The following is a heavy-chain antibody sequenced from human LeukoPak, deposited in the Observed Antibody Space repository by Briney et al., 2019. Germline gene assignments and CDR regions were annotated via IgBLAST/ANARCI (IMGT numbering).Heavy chain of an antibody. CDR3: VKEDGSGSSDLDY. CDR1: GFTFNSYA. V-gene: IGHV3-23*01. Sequence: GGSLRLSCAASGFTFNSYAMSWVRQAPGKGLEWGLEWVSAISGSGDSTYYADSVKGRFTISRDNCKNTLYLQMNSLRVEDTAVYYCVKEDGSGSSDLDYWGQGTLVTVSS. D-gene: IGHD3-10*01. CDR2: ISGSGDST. J-gene: IGHJ4*02.